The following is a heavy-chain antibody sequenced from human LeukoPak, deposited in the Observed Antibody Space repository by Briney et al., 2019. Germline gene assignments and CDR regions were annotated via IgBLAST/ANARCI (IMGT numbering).Heavy chain of an antibody. Sequence: PGGSLRLSCAASGFTFSSYGMHWVRQAPGKGLEWVAVISYDGSNKYYADSVKGRFTISRDNSKNTLYLQMNSLRAEDTAVYYCAKEEGPWSTVTTQLSGIDVWGQGTTVTVSS. CDR3: AKEEGPWSTVTTQLSGIDV. CDR2: ISYDGSNK. V-gene: IGHV3-30*18. J-gene: IGHJ6*02. D-gene: IGHD4-17*01. CDR1: GFTFSSYG.